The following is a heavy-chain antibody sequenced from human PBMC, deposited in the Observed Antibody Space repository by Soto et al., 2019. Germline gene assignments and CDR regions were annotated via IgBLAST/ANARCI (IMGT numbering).Heavy chain of an antibody. Sequence: QVQLHESGPGLVKPSQTLSLTCTVSGGSISSGDYYWSWIRQPPGKGLEWIGYIYYSGSTYYNPSLKSRVTISVDTSKNQFSLKLSSVTAADTAVYYCARDLGNCSGGSCYGYGMDVWGQGTTVTVSS. J-gene: IGHJ6*02. V-gene: IGHV4-30-4*01. CDR3: ARDLGNCSGGSCYGYGMDV. CDR1: GGSISSGDYY. D-gene: IGHD2-15*01. CDR2: IYYSGST.